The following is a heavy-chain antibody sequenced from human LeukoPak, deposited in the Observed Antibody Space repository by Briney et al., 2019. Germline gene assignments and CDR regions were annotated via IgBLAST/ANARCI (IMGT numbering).Heavy chain of an antibody. D-gene: IGHD3-22*01. Sequence: GGSLRLSCEASGFTFINYAMNWVRQAPEKGLEWVSTVSGPGTTTNYADSVKGRFTISTDHPKNTLYLQMNSLRAEDTAVYFCAKRGVVIRVILVGFHKEAYYFDSWGQGALVTVSS. V-gene: IGHV3-23*01. CDR3: AKRGVVIRVILVGFHKEAYYFDS. CDR2: VSGPGTTT. J-gene: IGHJ4*02. CDR1: GFTFINYA.